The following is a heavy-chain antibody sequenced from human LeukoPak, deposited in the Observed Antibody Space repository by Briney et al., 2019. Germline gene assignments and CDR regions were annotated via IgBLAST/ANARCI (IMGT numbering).Heavy chain of an antibody. Sequence: PGGSLRLFCVASGFDISYNYVGWVRQAPGKGLEWVSSISTMSNYIFYGDSVKGRFTISRGNAKNSVYLQMNSLRPEDTAVYYCSRDRLGGLDLWGQGTLVTVSS. CDR3: SRDRLGGLDL. D-gene: IGHD5-12*01. CDR2: ISTMSNYI. J-gene: IGHJ5*02. V-gene: IGHV3-21*01. CDR1: GFDISYNY.